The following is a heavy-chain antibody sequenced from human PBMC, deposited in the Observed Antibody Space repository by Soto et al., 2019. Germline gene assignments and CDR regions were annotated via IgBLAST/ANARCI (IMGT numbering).Heavy chain of an antibody. V-gene: IGHV3-30*18. J-gene: IGHJ5*02. Sequence: QVQVMESGGGVVQPGRSLRISCAASGFTLSNSGIHWVRQAPGKGLEWVAAVCFHGSGEYYADSVKGRFTISSDSSKNMVYLQMNSLRTDDMAVYHCVKGPDNWDDSNWFDPWGQGILVTVSS. CDR3: VKGPDNWDDSNWFDP. CDR2: VCFHGSGE. D-gene: IGHD3-16*01. CDR1: GFTLSNSG.